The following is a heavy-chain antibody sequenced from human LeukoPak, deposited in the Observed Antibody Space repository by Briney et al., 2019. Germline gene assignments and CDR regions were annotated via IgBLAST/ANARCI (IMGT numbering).Heavy chain of an antibody. CDR2: IIPIFGTA. CDR1: GYSFTGYY. J-gene: IGHJ4*02. CDR3: ARAPHLGYCSGGSCYFDYFDY. V-gene: IGHV1-69*05. D-gene: IGHD2-15*01. Sequence: ASVKVSCKASGYSFTGYYMHWVRQAPGQGLEWMGGIIPIFGTANYAQKFQGRVTITTDESTSTAYMELSSLRSEDTAVYYCARAPHLGYCSGGSCYFDYFDYWGQGTLVTVSS.